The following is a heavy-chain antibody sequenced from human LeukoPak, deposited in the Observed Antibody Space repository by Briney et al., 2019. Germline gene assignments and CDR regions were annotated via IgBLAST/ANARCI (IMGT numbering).Heavy chain of an antibody. D-gene: IGHD5-18*01. CDR2: MSYDGSNK. V-gene: IGHV3-30*04. CDR1: GFTFSSFA. J-gene: IGHJ4*02. CDR3: ARGPWIEIWSKKYFDY. Sequence: GGSLRPSCAASGFTFSSFAMHWVRQTPGKGLEWVALMSYDGSNKYYADSVKGRFTISRDNSKNTLYLQMNSLRAEDTAVYYCARGPWIEIWSKKYFDYWGQGTLVTVSS.